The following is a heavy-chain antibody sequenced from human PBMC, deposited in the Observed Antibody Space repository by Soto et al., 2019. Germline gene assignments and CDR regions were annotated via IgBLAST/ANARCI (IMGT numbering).Heavy chain of an antibody. J-gene: IGHJ4*02. Sequence: QLQLQESGPGLVKPSETLSLTCTVSGGSIDRSNYYWDWIRQPPGKGLEWIGITCYNGNAYYNPSHKSRVNMSIDTTKCQFSLKLISVAASDTAVYYCATHFVAVVIIGWGYWGQGTLVTVSS. V-gene: IGHV4-39*01. CDR3: ATHFVAVVIIGWGY. CDR2: TCYNGNA. CDR1: GGSIDRSNYY. D-gene: IGHD3-3*01.